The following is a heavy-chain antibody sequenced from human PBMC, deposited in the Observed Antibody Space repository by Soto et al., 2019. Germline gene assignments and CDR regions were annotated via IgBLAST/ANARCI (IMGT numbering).Heavy chain of an antibody. J-gene: IGHJ5*02. CDR1: GGSISSYY. Sequence: PSETLSLTCTVSGGSISSYYWSWIRQPPGKGLERIGYIYYSGSTNYNPSLKSRVTISVDTSKNQFSLKLSSVTAADTAVYYCARGYSSSWYWFDPWGQGTLVTVSS. CDR3: ARGYSSSWYWFDP. V-gene: IGHV4-59*08. CDR2: IYYSGST. D-gene: IGHD6-13*01.